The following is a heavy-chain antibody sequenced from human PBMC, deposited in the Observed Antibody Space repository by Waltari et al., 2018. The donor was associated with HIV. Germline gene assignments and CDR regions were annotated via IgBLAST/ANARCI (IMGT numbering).Heavy chain of an antibody. J-gene: IGHJ4*02. CDR1: GYTFPGYY. D-gene: IGHD3-22*01. Sequence: QVQLVQAGAEVKKPGAYVKVSCKASGYTFPGYYMHCVRRPPGQGLEWMGRINPNSGGTNYAQKFQGRVTMTRDTSISTAYMELSRLRSDDTAVYYCARENYYYDSSGYDYWGQGTLVTVSS. CDR3: ARENYYYDSSGYDY. CDR2: INPNSGGT. V-gene: IGHV1-2*06.